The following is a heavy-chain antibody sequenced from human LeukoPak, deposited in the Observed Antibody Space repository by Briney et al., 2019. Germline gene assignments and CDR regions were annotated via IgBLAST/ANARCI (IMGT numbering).Heavy chain of an antibody. D-gene: IGHD2/OR15-2a*01. V-gene: IGHV3-74*01. J-gene: IGHJ4*02. CDR2: VDRDGRST. CDR1: GFTFGSHW. CDR3: AKDLWGHRDGFFDS. Sequence: PGGSLRLSCDASGFTFGSHWMHWVRQAPGKGLVWVARVDRDGRSTSYAESVKGRFTISRDNAKNTLYLQMNSLRAEDTAVYYCAKDLWGHRDGFFDSWGQGSLVTVSS.